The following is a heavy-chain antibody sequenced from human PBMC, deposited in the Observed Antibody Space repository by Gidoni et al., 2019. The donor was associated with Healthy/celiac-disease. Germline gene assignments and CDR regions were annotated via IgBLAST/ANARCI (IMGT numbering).Heavy chain of an antibody. J-gene: IGHJ3*02. V-gene: IGHV3-23*01. Sequence: EVQLLESGGGLVQPGGSLRLSCAASGFPFSSYSISWVRQAPGKGLEWVAAISGRGGSTYYADSVKGRFTISRDNSKNTLYLQMNSLRAEETAVYYCAKYSPSYDFWSGYPLGAFDIWGQGTMVTVSS. D-gene: IGHD3-3*01. CDR1: GFPFSSYS. CDR2: ISGRGGST. CDR3: AKYSPSYDFWSGYPLGAFDI.